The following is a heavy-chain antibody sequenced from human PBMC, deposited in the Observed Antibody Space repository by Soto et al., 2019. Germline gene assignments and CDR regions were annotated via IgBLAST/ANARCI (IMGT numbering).Heavy chain of an antibody. CDR2: IYYSGST. V-gene: IGHV4-59*01. Sequence: SETLSLTCTVSGGSISSYYWSWIRQPPGKGLEWIGYIYYSGSTNYNPSLKSRVTISVDTSKNQFSLKLSSVTAADTAVYYCARDPLDYYGMDVWGQGNTVT. J-gene: IGHJ6*02. CDR3: ARDPLDYYGMDV. CDR1: GGSISSYY.